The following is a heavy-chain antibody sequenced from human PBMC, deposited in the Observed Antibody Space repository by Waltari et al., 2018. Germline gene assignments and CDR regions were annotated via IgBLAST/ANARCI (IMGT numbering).Heavy chain of an antibody. D-gene: IGHD3-16*01. CDR2: IYYSGST. J-gene: IGHJ4*02. V-gene: IGHV4-39*02. CDR3: ARPNSSTLGGGFDD. Sequence: QLQLQESGPGLVKPSETLSRPCIVSGDSIDRSGYYWGWIRQPPGKGLEWIGSIYYSGSTFYDPSLKSRVTISIDTSKNHFSLKLSSVTAADTAVYYCARPNSSTLGGGFDDWGQGTLVTVSS. CDR1: GDSIDRSGYY.